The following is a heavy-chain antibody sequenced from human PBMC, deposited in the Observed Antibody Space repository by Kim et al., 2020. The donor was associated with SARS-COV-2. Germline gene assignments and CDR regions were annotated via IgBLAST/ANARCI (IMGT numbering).Heavy chain of an antibody. CDR2: IWYDGSGK. V-gene: IGHV3-33*08. CDR3: AREDYGGNPDYFYGMDV. CDR1: GFTFSSYW. Sequence: GGSLRLSCAASGFTFSSYWMHWVRQAPGKGLEWVAVIWYDGSGKYYSDSVKGRFTISRDNSKNTLFLEMNSLRAEDTAIYYCAREDYGGNPDYFYGMDVWGQGTTVTVSS. J-gene: IGHJ6*02. D-gene: IGHD4-17*01.